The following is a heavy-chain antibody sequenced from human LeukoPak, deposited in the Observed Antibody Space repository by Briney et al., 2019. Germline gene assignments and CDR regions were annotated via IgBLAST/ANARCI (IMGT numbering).Heavy chain of an antibody. CDR3: ARPVGISF. V-gene: IGHV3-48*03. J-gene: IGHJ4*02. CDR2: ISSSGNTI. D-gene: IGHD7-27*01. CDR1: GFTFSSYE. Sequence: GSLRLSCAASGFTFSSYEMNWVRQAPGKGLEWVSYISSSGNTIYHADSVKGRFTISRDNAKNSLFLQMSNLRDDDTAIYYCARPVGISFWGQGTLVTVSS.